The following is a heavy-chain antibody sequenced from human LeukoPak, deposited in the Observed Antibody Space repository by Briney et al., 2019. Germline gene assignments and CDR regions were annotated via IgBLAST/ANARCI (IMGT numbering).Heavy chain of an antibody. CDR1: GFTFSSYS. CDR3: ARDQGSYYFDY. J-gene: IGHJ4*02. Sequence: GGSLRLSCAASGFTFSSYSMNWVRQAPGKGLEWDSYISSSSSTIYYADSVKGRFTISRDNAKNSLYLQMNSLRAEDTAVYYCARDQGSYYFDYWGQGTLVTVSS. V-gene: IGHV3-48*01. D-gene: IGHD3-10*01. CDR2: ISSSSSTI.